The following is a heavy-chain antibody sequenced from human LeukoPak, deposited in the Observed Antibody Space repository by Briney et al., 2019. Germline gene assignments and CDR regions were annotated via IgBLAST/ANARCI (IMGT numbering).Heavy chain of an antibody. CDR3: TTERGIVGASVGYDY. CDR2: INPHSGGT. Sequence: ASVKVSCTAAGYTFTGFYKHWVRQAPGQGLEWVGWINPHSGGTNYAQKFQGRVSMTRDTSISTAYMELSRLKSDDTAVYYCTTERGIVGASVGYDYWGQGTLVTVSS. V-gene: IGHV1-2*02. D-gene: IGHD1-26*01. J-gene: IGHJ4*02. CDR1: GYTFTGFY.